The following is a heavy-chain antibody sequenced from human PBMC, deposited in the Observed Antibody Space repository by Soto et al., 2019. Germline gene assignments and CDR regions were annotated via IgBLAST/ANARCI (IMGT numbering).Heavy chain of an antibody. CDR1: GFTFSTYT. J-gene: IGHJ4*02. Sequence: QVQLVESGGGVVQPGRSLRLSCAASGFTFSTYTMQWVRQAPGKGLEWVAVISYDGSNKYYADSVKGRFTISRDNSKNTQYRQMNNLRVEDTAVYYCAREGLTRGGRFDYWGQGTLVSVPS. V-gene: IGHV3-30-3*01. D-gene: IGHD3-10*01. CDR3: AREGLTRGGRFDY. CDR2: ISYDGSNK.